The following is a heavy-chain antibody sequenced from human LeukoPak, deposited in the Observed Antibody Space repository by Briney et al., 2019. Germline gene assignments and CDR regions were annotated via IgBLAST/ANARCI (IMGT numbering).Heavy chain of an antibody. CDR2: IKSNIDGGTT. Sequence: GGSLRLSCVASGITFSYAWMTWVRQAPGKGLEWVGLIKSNIDGGTTDYAAPVKGRFTISRDGSKNTVYLQMNSLKTEDTAVYYCVGSGYAFDDWGQGTLVTVSS. J-gene: IGHJ4*02. D-gene: IGHD3-22*01. CDR3: VGSGYAFDD. CDR1: GITFSYAW. V-gene: IGHV3-15*01.